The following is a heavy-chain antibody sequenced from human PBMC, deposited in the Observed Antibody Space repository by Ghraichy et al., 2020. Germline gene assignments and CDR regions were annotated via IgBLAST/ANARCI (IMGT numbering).Heavy chain of an antibody. V-gene: IGHV3-48*01. CDR2: IGSSTSPI. J-gene: IGHJ4*02. Sequence: ETLSLTCGASGFAFSSYSMKWVRQAPGKGLEWVSYIGSSTSPIYYADSVKGRFTISRDNAKNSLYLQMNSLRAEDTAVYYCARARGDGAGDYWGQGTLVTVSS. CDR1: GFAFSSYS. D-gene: IGHD4-17*01. CDR3: ARARGDGAGDY.